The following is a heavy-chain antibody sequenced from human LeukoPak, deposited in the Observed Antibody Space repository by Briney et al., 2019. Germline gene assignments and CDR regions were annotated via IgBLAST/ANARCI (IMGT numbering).Heavy chain of an antibody. Sequence: SVKVSCKASGGTFGSYAISWVRQAPGQGLEWMGRIIPIFGTANYAQKFQGRVTITTDESTSTAYMELSSLRSEDTAVYYCARGGPMTPIPGGGIFDWGQGTLVTVSS. D-gene: IGHD1-26*01. CDR2: IIPIFGTA. CDR3: ARGGPMTPIPGGGIFD. J-gene: IGHJ4*02. CDR1: GGTFGSYA. V-gene: IGHV1-69*05.